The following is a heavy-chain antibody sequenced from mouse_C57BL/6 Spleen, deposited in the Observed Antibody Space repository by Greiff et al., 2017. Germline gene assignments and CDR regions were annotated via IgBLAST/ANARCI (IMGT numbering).Heavy chain of an antibody. CDR3: ASSDYPFAY. CDR2: ISSGSSTI. D-gene: IGHD2-4*01. Sequence: DVMLVESGGGLVKPGGSLKLSCAASGFTFSDYGMHWVRQAPEKGLEWVAYISSGSSTIYYADTVKGRFTISRDNAKNTLFLQMTSLRSEDTAMYYCASSDYPFAYWGQGTLVTVSA. V-gene: IGHV5-17*01. CDR1: GFTFSDYG. J-gene: IGHJ3*01.